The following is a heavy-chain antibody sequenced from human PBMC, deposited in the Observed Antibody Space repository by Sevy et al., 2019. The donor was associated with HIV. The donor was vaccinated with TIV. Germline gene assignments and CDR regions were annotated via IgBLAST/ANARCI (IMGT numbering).Heavy chain of an antibody. V-gene: IGHV3-53*01. D-gene: IGHD1-1*01. CDR2: IYSGGST. CDR3: ARVEGLMGYFDY. Sequence: GGSLRLSCAASGFTVSSNYMSWVRQAPGKGLEWVSVIYSGGSTYYADSVKGRFTISRDDSKNTLYLQMNSLRAEDTAVYYCARVEGLMGYFDYWGQGTLVTVSS. CDR1: GFTVSSNY. J-gene: IGHJ4*02.